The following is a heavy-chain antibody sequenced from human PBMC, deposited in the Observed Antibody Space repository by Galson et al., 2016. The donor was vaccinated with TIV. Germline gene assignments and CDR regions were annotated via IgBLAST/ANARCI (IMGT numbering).Heavy chain of an antibody. CDR1: GGNFNKYA. Sequence: QSGAEVKKPGESLRISCKVSGGNFNKYAVSWVRQAPGQGLEWMGRIIPILGMTNYAQKFQGRVSIIADRSTTTAYMELSSLRSEDTAVYYCASIFASGRKQYSWGQGTLVTVSS. CDR3: ASIFASGRKQYS. V-gene: IGHV1-69*04. J-gene: IGHJ4*02. CDR2: IIPILGMT. D-gene: IGHD3-10*01.